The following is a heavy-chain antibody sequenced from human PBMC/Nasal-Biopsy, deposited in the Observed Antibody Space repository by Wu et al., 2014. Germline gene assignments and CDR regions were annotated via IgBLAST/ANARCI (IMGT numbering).Heavy chain of an antibody. Sequence: LRLSCAASGFSFSIYGMHWVRQAPGKGLEWVAAISFDGRTTYYPDSMRGQFSISRDNSKSSLYLQMNSLRAEDTAVYYCVKEHCGGDCPGYFDSWGQGTLVTVFS. D-gene: IGHD2-21*02. V-gene: IGHV3-30*18. CDR2: ISFDGRTT. CDR1: GFSFSIYG. J-gene: IGHJ4*02. CDR3: VKEHCGGDCPGYFDS.